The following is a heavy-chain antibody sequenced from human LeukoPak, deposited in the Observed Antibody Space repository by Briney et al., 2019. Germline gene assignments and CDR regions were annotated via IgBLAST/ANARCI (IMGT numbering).Heavy chain of an antibody. V-gene: IGHV1-18*01. CDR3: ARLGYSYGLYYFDY. J-gene: IGHJ4*02. CDR1: GDTFTSYG. CDR2: ISAYNGNK. D-gene: IGHD5-18*01. Sequence: ASVKVSCKASGDTFTSYGISWGRQAPGQGREGMGWISAYNGNKNYAQKLQGRVTMTTDTSTSTAYMALRSLRSDDTAVYYCARLGYSYGLYYFDYWGQGTLVTVSS.